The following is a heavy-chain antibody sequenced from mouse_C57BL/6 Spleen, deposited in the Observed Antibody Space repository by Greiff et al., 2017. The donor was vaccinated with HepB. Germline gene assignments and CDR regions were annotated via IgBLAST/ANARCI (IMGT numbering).Heavy chain of an antibody. Sequence: EVKLVESGAELVRPGASVKLSCTASGFNIKDDYMHWVKQRPEQGLEWIGWIDPENGDTEYASKFQGKATITADTSSNTAYLQLSSLTSEDTAVYYCTTRDYYGSSGGVFDYWGQGTTLTVSS. J-gene: IGHJ2*01. CDR1: GFNIKDDY. D-gene: IGHD1-1*01. V-gene: IGHV14-4*01. CDR3: TTRDYYGSSGGVFDY. CDR2: IDPENGDT.